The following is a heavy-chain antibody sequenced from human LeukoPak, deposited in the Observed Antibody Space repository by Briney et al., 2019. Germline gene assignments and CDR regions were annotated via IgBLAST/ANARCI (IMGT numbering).Heavy chain of an antibody. CDR2: IDWDDDK. CDR1: GFSLSTSGMC. Sequence: SGPTLVNPTQTLTLTCTFSGFSLSTSGMCVSWIRRPPGKALEWLARIDWDDDKYYSTSLKTRLTISKDTSKNQVVLTMTNMDPVDTATYYCARTEWYYYDSSGYYYDYWGQGTLVTVSS. D-gene: IGHD3-22*01. CDR3: ARTEWYYYDSSGYYYDY. V-gene: IGHV2-70*11. J-gene: IGHJ4*02.